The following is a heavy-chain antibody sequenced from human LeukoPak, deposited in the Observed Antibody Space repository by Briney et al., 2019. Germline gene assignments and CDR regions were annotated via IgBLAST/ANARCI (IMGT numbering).Heavy chain of an antibody. Sequence: GGSLRLSCAASGFIFSSYALTWVRQAPGKGLEWVSVISGSGSSRYYADSVKGRFTISRDNSKNTVFLQMNSLRVEDTGIYYCAKDIAAVGDYWGQGTLVTVSS. CDR2: ISGSGSSR. V-gene: IGHV3-23*01. D-gene: IGHD6-13*01. CDR1: GFIFSSYA. J-gene: IGHJ4*02. CDR3: AKDIAAVGDY.